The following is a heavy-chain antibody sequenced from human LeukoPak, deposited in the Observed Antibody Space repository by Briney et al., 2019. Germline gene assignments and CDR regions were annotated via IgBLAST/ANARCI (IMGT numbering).Heavy chain of an antibody. CDR2: ILLDGNNK. D-gene: IGHD3-10*01. Sequence: GGSLRLSCAASGFTFSIYGMHWVRQGPGKGLEWLAHILLDGNNKYIRDSVKGRFTISRDNSKNTLYLQRNSLRAEDTAVYYCARDKGKGAYFDYWGLGTLVTVSS. J-gene: IGHJ4*02. CDR1: GFTFSIYG. CDR3: ARDKGKGAYFDY. V-gene: IGHV3-33*05.